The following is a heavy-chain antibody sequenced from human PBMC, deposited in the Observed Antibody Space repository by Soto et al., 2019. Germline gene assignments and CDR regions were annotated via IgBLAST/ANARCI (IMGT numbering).Heavy chain of an antibody. J-gene: IGHJ3*02. D-gene: IGHD2-21*02. CDR2: LSAYNGDT. Sequence: QVQLVQSGSEVKKPGASVKVSCKASDFTFNTYGVSWVRQAPGQGLEWMGWLSAYNGDTHSAHNLQDRVTMTRDTSTSTGYMELRGLRSDDTAVYYCARDARAFMDTPTAAFYIWGQGTVVTVSS. CDR1: DFTFNTYG. V-gene: IGHV1-18*04. CDR3: ARDARAFMDTPTAAFYI.